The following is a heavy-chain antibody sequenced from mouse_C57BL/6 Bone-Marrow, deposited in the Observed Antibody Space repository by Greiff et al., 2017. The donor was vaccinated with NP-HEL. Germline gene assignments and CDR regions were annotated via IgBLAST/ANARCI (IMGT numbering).Heavy chain of an antibody. J-gene: IGHJ1*03. D-gene: IGHD2-2*01. V-gene: IGHV1-53*01. CDR2: INPSNGGT. CDR3: ARVIVRLRRDWYFDV. CDR1: GYTFTSYW. Sequence: QVQLKQSGTELVKPGASVKLSCKASGYTFTSYWMHWVKQRPGQGLEWIGNINPSNGGTNYNEKFKSKATLTVDKSSSTAYMPLSSLTSEDSAVYYCARVIVRLRRDWYFDVWGTGTTVTVSS.